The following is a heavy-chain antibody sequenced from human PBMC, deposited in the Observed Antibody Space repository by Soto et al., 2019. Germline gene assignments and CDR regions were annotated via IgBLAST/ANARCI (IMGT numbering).Heavy chain of an antibody. D-gene: IGHD1-1*01. Sequence: ETLSLTCTVSGGSMSRYYWTWIRQPPGKGLEWIGNIHYTGSTNYNPSVKSRVTILLGTSTSQFSLKVSSVTAADTAVYYCARDLTISSTDGPLDPWGHGTLVTVSS. CDR1: GGSMSRYY. CDR3: ARDLTISSTDGPLDP. J-gene: IGHJ5*02. CDR2: IHYTGST. V-gene: IGHV4-59*01.